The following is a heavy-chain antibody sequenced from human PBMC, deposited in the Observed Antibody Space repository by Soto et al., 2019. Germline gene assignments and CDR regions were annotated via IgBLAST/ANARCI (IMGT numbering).Heavy chain of an antibody. CDR3: ARAVAVAADFDY. J-gene: IGHJ4*02. D-gene: IGHD6-19*01. CDR1: GYTFTGYA. V-gene: IGHV1-3*05. CDR2: INAGNGNT. Sequence: QVQLVQSGAEEKKPGASVKVSCKASGYTFTGYAMHWVRQAPGQRLEWMGWINAGNGNTKYSQKFQGRVTITRDTSASTADMELSSPRSEDTAVYYCARAVAVAADFDYWGQGTLVTVSS.